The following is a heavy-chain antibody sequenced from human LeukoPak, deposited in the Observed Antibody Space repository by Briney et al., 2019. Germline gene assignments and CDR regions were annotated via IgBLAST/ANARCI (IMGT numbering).Heavy chain of an antibody. CDR2: INRDGSST. J-gene: IGHJ4*02. V-gene: IGHV3-74*01. CDR1: GIIFSNYW. Sequence: GGSLRLSCAASGIIFSNYWMHWVRQAPGKGLVWVSRINRDGSSTSYADSVKGRFTISRDNSKNTLYLQMNSLRAEDTAVYYCAKDQRGCFDYWGQGTLVTVSS. D-gene: IGHD1-1*01. CDR3: AKDQRGCFDY.